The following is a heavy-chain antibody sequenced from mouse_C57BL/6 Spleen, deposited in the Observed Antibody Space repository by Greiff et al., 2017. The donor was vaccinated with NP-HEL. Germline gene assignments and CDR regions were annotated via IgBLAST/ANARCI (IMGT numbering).Heavy chain of an antibody. CDR3: AKNSYGSSYYFDY. V-gene: IGHV2-4*01. CDR2: IWSGGST. Sequence: QVHVKQSGPGLVQPSQSLSITCTVSGFSLTSYGVHWVRQPPGKGLEWLGVIWSGGSTDYNAAFISRLSISKDNSKSQVFFKMNSLQADDTAIYYCAKNSYGSSYYFDYWGQGTTLTVSS. CDR1: GFSLTSYG. D-gene: IGHD1-1*01. J-gene: IGHJ2*01.